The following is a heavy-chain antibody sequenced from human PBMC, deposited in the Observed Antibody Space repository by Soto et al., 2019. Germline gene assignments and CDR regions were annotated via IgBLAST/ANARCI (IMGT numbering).Heavy chain of an antibody. D-gene: IGHD3-22*01. CDR2: IYYSGST. J-gene: IGHJ4*02. Sequence: SETLSLTCTVSGGSISSSSYYWGWIRQPPGKGLEWIGSIYYSGSTNYNPSLKSRVTISVDTSKNQFSLKLSSVTAADTAVYYCARILRSYYYDSSGYPLDYWGQGTLVTVSS. CDR1: GGSISSSSYY. CDR3: ARILRSYYYDSSGYPLDY. V-gene: IGHV4-39*07.